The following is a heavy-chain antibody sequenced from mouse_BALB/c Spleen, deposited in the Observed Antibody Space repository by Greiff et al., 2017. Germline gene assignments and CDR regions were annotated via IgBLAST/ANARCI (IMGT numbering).Heavy chain of an antibody. Sequence: EVQRVESGGGLVQPGGSLKLSCAASGFTFSSYGMSWVRQTPDKRLELVATINSNGGSTYSPDSVKGRFTISRDNAKNTLYLQMSSLKSEDTAMYYCARDLYYDYDDGRAGLLAYWGQGTLVTVSA. CDR3: ARDLYYDYDDGRAGLLAY. V-gene: IGHV5-6-3*01. CDR2: INSNGGST. J-gene: IGHJ3*01. CDR1: GFTFSSYG. D-gene: IGHD2-4*01.